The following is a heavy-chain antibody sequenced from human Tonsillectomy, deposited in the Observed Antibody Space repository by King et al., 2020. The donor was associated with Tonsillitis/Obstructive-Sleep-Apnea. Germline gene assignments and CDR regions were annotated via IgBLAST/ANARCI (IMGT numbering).Heavy chain of an antibody. Sequence: VQLVESGGGLVQPGVSLRLCCTASGFTFSSENMNWVRQVPGKGLEWVAYISGSSSTIYYADAVKGRFTISRDNAKNSLYLQMNSLRDEDTAGDYCARSVDFWSGYYRYNWFDPWGQGTLVTVSS. V-gene: IGHV3-48*02. CDR2: ISGSSSTI. CDR1: GFTFSSEN. J-gene: IGHJ5*02. CDR3: ARSVDFWSGYYRYNWFDP. D-gene: IGHD3-3*01.